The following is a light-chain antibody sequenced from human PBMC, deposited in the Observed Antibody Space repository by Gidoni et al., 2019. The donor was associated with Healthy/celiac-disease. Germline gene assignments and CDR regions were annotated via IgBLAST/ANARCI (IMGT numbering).Light chain of an antibody. CDR2: DVS. CDR1: SSDVGGYNY. Sequence: QSALTQPASVSGSPGQSITISCTGTSSDVGGYNYDSWYQQHPSKAPKLMIYDVSNRPSGVSNRFSGSKSGNTASLTISGLQAEDEADYYCSSYTSSRGVVFGGGTKLTVL. V-gene: IGLV2-14*01. J-gene: IGLJ2*01. CDR3: SSYTSSRGVV.